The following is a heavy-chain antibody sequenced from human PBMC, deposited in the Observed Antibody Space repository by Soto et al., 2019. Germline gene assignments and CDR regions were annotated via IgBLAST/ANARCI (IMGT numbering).Heavy chain of an antibody. Sequence: GASVKVSCKASGYAFTSYAMHWVRQAPGQRLEWMGWINAGNGNTKYSRKFQGRGTITRDTSASTAYMELSSLRSEDTAVYYCTRWIAARRDLDYWGQGTLVTVSS. CDR2: INAGNGNT. D-gene: IGHD6-6*01. CDR3: TRWIAARRDLDY. CDR1: GYAFTSYA. J-gene: IGHJ4*02. V-gene: IGHV1-3*01.